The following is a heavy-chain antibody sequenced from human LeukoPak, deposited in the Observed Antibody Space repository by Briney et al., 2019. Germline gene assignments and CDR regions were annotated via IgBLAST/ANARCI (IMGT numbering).Heavy chain of an antibody. J-gene: IGHJ4*02. CDR2: IYYSGST. CDR1: GGSISSYY. CDR3: ARHGRGIAAAGEEDYFDY. V-gene: IGHV4-59*08. D-gene: IGHD6-13*01. Sequence: PSETLSPTCTVSGGSISSYYWSWIRQPPGKGLEWIGYIYYSGSTNYNPSLKSRVTISVDTSKNQFSLKLSSVTAADTAVYYCARHGRGIAAAGEEDYFDYWGQGTLVTVSS.